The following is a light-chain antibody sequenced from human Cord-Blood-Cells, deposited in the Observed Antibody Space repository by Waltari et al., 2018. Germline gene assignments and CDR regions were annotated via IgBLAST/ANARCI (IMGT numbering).Light chain of an antibody. J-gene: IGKJ1*01. CDR1: QGISSY. V-gene: IGKV1-8*01. Sequence: AIRITQSPSSLSASTGDRVTITCRASQGISSYLAWYQQKPGKAPKLLIYAAPTLQSGVPSRFSGSGSGTDFTLTISCLQSEDFATYYCQQYYSYPPWTFGQGTKVEIK. CDR3: QQYYSYPPWT. CDR2: AAP.